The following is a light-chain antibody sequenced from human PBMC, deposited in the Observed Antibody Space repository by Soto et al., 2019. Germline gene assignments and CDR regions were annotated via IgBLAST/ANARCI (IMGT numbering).Light chain of an antibody. J-gene: IGLJ1*01. CDR1: SSDIGNYNY. V-gene: IGLV2-14*01. CDR3: SSYTRTFPYV. CDR2: EVS. Sequence: QYVLTQPASVSGSPGQSITISCTGTSSDIGNYNYVSWYQQHPGKAPKLMISEVSNRPSGVSNRFSGSKSGNTASLTISGLQAEDYSYYYCSSYTRTFPYVLG.